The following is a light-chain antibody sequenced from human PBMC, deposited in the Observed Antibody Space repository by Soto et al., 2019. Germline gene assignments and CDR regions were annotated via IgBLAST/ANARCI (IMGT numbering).Light chain of an antibody. J-gene: IGKJ2*01. CDR2: GAS. CDR3: QQYYNWQAYT. Sequence: IVMTQSPVTLSVSPGERVTLSCRASETVRTNLAWFQQKPGQTPRLLIFGASTRATGIPTRFPGSGSETEVTITIDSLQSEDLAVYYCQQYYNWQAYTFGQGTKLEI. CDR1: ETVRTN. V-gene: IGKV3-15*01.